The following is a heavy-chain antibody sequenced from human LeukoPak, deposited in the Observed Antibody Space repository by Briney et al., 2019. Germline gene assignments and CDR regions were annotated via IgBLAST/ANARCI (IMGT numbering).Heavy chain of an antibody. Sequence: SGTLSLTCAVSGGSISSSNWWSWVRPPPGKGLEWIGEIYHSGSTNYNPSLKSRVTISVDKSKNQFSLKLSSVTAADTAVYYCARLRPKITMIVVPPGGAFDIWGQGTMVTVSS. CDR3: ARLRPKITMIVVPPGGAFDI. CDR2: IYHSGST. J-gene: IGHJ3*02. V-gene: IGHV4-4*02. D-gene: IGHD3-22*01. CDR1: GGSISSSNW.